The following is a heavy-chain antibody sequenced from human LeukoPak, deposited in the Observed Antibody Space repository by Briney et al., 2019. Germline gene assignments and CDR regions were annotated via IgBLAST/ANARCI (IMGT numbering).Heavy chain of an antibody. CDR2: ISSNGGST. D-gene: IGHD6-19*01. J-gene: IGHJ4*02. CDR1: GFTFSSYA. CDR3: AKGQWLVRD. V-gene: IGHV3-64*04. Sequence: GGYLRLSCSASGFTFSSYAMHWVRQAPGKGLEYVSAISSNGGSTYYADSVKGRFTISRDNSKNTLYLQMNSLRAEDTAVYYCAKGQWLVRDWGQGTLVTVSS.